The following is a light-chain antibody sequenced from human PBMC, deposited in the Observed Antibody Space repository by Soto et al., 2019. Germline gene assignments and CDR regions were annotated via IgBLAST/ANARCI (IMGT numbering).Light chain of an antibody. CDR3: ATWDDSLSVVV. V-gene: IGLV1-44*01. J-gene: IGLJ2*01. Sequence: QSVLTQPPSASGTPGQRITISCSGSSSNIGSHTVNWHQQVPGTAPKLLIYSNNERPSGVPDRFSGSKSGTSASLVISGLRSEDETDYYCATWDDSLSVVVFGGGTQLTVL. CDR1: SSNIGSHT. CDR2: SNN.